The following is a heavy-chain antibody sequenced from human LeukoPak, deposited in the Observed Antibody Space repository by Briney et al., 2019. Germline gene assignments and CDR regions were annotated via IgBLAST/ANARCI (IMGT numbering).Heavy chain of an antibody. V-gene: IGHV3-30*02. Sequence: GGSLRLSCAASGFTFSSYGMHWVRQAPGKGLEWVAYIQYDGSNEQYADSVKGRFSISRDNSKNTLYLQMNSLRVEDTAVYYCAKDVGTAALFVFYFDLWGRGARVTVSS. CDR3: AKDVGTAALFVFYFDL. J-gene: IGHJ2*01. D-gene: IGHD6-6*01. CDR1: GFTFSSYG. CDR2: IQYDGSNE.